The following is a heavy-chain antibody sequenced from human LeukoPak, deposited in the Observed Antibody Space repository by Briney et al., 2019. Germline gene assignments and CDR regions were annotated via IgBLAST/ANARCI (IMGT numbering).Heavy chain of an antibody. J-gene: IGHJ3*02. CDR1: GGSISSSSYY. V-gene: IGHV4-39*07. CDR3: ARDAVRTGYAFDI. CDR2: IYYSGST. D-gene: IGHD1-1*01. Sequence: SETLSPTCTVSGGSISSSSYYWGWIRQPPGKGLEWIGSIYYSGSTYYNPSLKSRVTISVDTSKNQFSLKLSSVTAADTAVYYCARDAVRTGYAFDIWGQGTMVTVSS.